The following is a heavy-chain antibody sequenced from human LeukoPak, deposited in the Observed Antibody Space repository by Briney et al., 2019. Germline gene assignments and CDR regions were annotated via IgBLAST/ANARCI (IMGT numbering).Heavy chain of an antibody. CDR2: IIPIFGAT. D-gene: IGHD3-22*01. Sequence: GSSVTVSCTASGGTFSSHGFSWVRQAPGQGLEWVGGIIPIFGATNYAQKFQGRVTITTDDSTSTGYMELSSLRSEDTAVYYCARRWPHSSGYYLFDYWGQGTLVTVSS. CDR1: GGTFSSHG. V-gene: IGHV1-69*05. CDR3: ARRWPHSSGYYLFDY. J-gene: IGHJ4*02.